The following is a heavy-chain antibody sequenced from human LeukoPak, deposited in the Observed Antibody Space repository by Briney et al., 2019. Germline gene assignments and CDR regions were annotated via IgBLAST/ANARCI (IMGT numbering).Heavy chain of an antibody. Sequence: GGSLRLSCVASGFTFSSYAMSWVRQAPGKGLEWVSTISGSGGTTYHADSVKGRFTISRDNFKNTLYVQMNSLRAEDTAIYYCAKRLSSGSYFAAFDYWDQGTLVTVSS. CDR2: ISGSGGTT. J-gene: IGHJ4*02. CDR3: AKRLSSGSYFAAFDY. CDR1: GFTFSSYA. V-gene: IGHV3-23*01. D-gene: IGHD1-26*01.